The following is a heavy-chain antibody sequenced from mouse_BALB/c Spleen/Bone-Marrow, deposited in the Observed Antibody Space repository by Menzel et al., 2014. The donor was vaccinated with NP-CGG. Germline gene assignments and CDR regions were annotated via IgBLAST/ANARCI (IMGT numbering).Heavy chain of an antibody. CDR3: ARKGTYWYFDV. D-gene: IGHD3-3*01. J-gene: IGHJ1*01. V-gene: IGHV2-6-7*01. CDR2: IWGDGST. Sequence: VKPVESGPGLVAPSQSLSITCTVSGFSLTGYGVNWVRQPPGKGLEWLGMIWGDGSTDYNSVLKSRLSISKDDSKSQVFFKMNSLQTDDTARYYCARKGTYWYFDVWGAGTTVTVSS. CDR1: GFSLTGYG.